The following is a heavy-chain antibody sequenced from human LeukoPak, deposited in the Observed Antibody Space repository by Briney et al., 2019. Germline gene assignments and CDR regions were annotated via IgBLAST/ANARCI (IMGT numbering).Heavy chain of an antibody. Sequence: ASVTVSFKSSGYTFTIYYMHWVRQAPGQGLEWMGIINPSGGSTNYAQEFQGRVTMTRDTSTSTVYMELSSLRSEDTAVYYCAREGYYDRSGSSGHNWFAPWNQGTLVTVSS. V-gene: IGHV1-46*01. CDR2: INPSGGST. CDR1: GYTFTIYY. CDR3: AREGYYDRSGSSGHNWFAP. D-gene: IGHD3-22*01. J-gene: IGHJ5*02.